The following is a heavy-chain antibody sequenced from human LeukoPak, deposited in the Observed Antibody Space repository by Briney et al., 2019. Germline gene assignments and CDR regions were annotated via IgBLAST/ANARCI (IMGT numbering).Heavy chain of an antibody. CDR2: IYTSGST. D-gene: IGHD3-10*01. Sequence: SETLSLTCTVSGGSISSYYWSWIRQPAGKGLEWIGRIYTSGSTNYNPSLKSRVTMSVDTSKSQFSLKLSSVTAADTAVYYCARLLLDYYGSGSYSDDYYGMDVWGQGTTVTVSS. CDR3: ARLLLDYYGSGSYSDDYYGMDV. V-gene: IGHV4-4*07. J-gene: IGHJ6*02. CDR1: GGSISSYY.